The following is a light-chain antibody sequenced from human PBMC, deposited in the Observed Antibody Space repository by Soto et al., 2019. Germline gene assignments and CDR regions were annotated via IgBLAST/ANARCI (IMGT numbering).Light chain of an antibody. CDR1: HTVVNDF. J-gene: IGKJ2*01. Sequence: FVLTQSPGTVSLSPGERATLSCGASHTVVNDFLAWYQQRPGQAPRLLLYGVSRRATGIPDRFSGSGSGTDFTLTISRLEPEDFAVYYCQHLDKFGQGTKLGIK. CDR3: QHLDK. V-gene: IGKV3-20*01. CDR2: GVS.